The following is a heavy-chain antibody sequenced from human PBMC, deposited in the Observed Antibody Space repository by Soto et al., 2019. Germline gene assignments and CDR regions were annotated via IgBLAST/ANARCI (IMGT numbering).Heavy chain of an antibody. CDR3: AKSPQLVGYSGYFDY. J-gene: IGHJ4*02. CDR1: GFTFSSYA. D-gene: IGHD6-13*01. Sequence: SLRLSCAASGFTFSSYAMSWVRQAPGKGLEWVSAISGSGGSTYYADSVKGRFTISRDNSKNTLYLQMNSLRAEDTAVYYCAKSPQLVGYSGYFDYWGQGTLVTVSS. V-gene: IGHV3-23*01. CDR2: ISGSGGST.